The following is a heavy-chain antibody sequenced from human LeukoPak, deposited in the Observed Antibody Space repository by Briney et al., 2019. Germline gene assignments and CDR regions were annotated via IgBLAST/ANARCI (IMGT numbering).Heavy chain of an antibody. Sequence: PSETLSLTCTVSGGSISSYYWSWIRQPPGKGLEWIGCIYYSGSTNYNPSLKSRVTISVDTSKNQFSLKLSSVTAADTAVYYCARSDYSNFWGHFDYWGQGTLVTVSS. CDR1: GGSISSYY. V-gene: IGHV4-59*01. CDR3: ARSDYSNFWGHFDY. J-gene: IGHJ4*02. D-gene: IGHD4-11*01. CDR2: IYYSGST.